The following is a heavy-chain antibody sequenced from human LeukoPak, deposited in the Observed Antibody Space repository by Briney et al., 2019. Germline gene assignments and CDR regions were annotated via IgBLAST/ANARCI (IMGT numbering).Heavy chain of an antibody. Sequence: ASETLSLTCTVSGGSISSSSYYWGWIRQPPGKGLEWIGSIYYSGSTYYNPSLKSRVTISVDTSKNQFSLKLSSVTAADTAVYYCARDRIAAAGTLWYFDLWGRGTLVTVSS. J-gene: IGHJ2*01. V-gene: IGHV4-39*07. CDR3: ARDRIAAAGTLWYFDL. D-gene: IGHD6-13*01. CDR2: IYYSGST. CDR1: GGSISSSSYY.